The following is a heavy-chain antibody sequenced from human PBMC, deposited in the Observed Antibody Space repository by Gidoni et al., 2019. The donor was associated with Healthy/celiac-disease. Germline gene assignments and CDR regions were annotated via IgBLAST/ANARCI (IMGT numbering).Heavy chain of an antibody. CDR1: GFTFSSYS. CDR2: ISSSSSYI. Sequence: EVQLVESGGGLVKPGGSLRLSCADSGFTFSSYSMNWVRQAPGKGLEWVSSISSSSSYIYYADSGKGRFTISRDNAKNSLYLQMNSLRAEDTAVYYCAGDLTLYYDFWSGYPHWFDPWGQGTLVTVSS. V-gene: IGHV3-21*01. CDR3: AGDLTLYYDFWSGYPHWFDP. D-gene: IGHD3-3*01. J-gene: IGHJ5*02.